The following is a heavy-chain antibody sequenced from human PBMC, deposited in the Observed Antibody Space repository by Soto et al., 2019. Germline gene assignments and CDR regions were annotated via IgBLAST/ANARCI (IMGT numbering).Heavy chain of an antibody. CDR3: ARDQGEYSSSHDAFDI. CDR2: IYSGGST. V-gene: IGHV3-53*04. Sequence: EVQLVESGGGLVQPGGSLRLSCAASGFTVSSNYMSWVRQAPGKGLEWVSVIYSGGSTYYADSVKGRFTISRHNSKNTLYLQMNSLRAGDTAVYYCARDQGEYSSSHDAFDIWGQGTMVTVSS. CDR1: GFTVSSNY. J-gene: IGHJ3*02. D-gene: IGHD6-6*01.